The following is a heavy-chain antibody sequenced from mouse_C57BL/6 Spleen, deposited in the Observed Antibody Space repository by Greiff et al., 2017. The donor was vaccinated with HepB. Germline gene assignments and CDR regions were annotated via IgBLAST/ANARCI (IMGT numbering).Heavy chain of an antibody. Sequence: QVHVKQSGAELVKPGASVKISCKASGYAFSSYWMNWVKQRPGKGLEWIGQIYPGDGDTNYNGKFKGKATLTADKSSSTAYMQLSSLTSEDSAVYFCARTPYYGSSSWFAYWGQGTLVTVSA. CDR3: ARTPYYGSSSWFAY. V-gene: IGHV1-80*01. D-gene: IGHD1-1*01. J-gene: IGHJ3*01. CDR1: GYAFSSYW. CDR2: IYPGDGDT.